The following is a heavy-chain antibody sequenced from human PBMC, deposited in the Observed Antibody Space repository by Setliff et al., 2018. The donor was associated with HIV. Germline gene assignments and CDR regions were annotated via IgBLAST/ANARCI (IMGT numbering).Heavy chain of an antibody. J-gene: IGHJ3*02. CDR3: ARSPFPRYCSGGSCYKGAFDI. V-gene: IGHV1-3*01. Sequence: ASVKVSCKASGYTFTSFAIHWVRQAPGHGLEWMGWINAGNGDTEYSQKFQGRVTIDRDTSATTAYMELRSLRSEDTAVYYCARSPFPRYCSGGSCYKGAFDIWGQGTMVTVSS. CDR2: INAGNGDT. D-gene: IGHD2-15*01. CDR1: GYTFTSFA.